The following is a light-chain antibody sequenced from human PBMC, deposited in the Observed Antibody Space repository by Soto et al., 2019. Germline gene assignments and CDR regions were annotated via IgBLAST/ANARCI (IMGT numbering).Light chain of an antibody. V-gene: IGLV2-11*01. Sequence: QSALTQPRSVSGSPGQSVTISCTGTSSDVGGYNYVSWYQEHPGKAPKLMIYDVSKRPSGVPDRFSDSKSGNTASLTISGLQAEDEADYYCCSYAGSSPVLFGGGTKLTVL. CDR2: DVS. CDR1: SSDVGGYNY. CDR3: CSYAGSSPVL. J-gene: IGLJ2*01.